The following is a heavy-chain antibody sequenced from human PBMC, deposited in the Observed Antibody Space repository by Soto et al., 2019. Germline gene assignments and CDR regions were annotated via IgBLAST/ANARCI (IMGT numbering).Heavy chain of an antibody. Sequence: EVQLVESGGGLVQPGGSLRLSCGASGFTFRTYWLSWVRQVPGKGLEWVANINQDGSEKNYVDSVKGRFTNSRDNAKNSRHLQMSSLRAEDTALYYCARDGSTIWYSYDYHGMDVWGQGTTVTVSS. V-gene: IGHV3-7*05. CDR3: ARDGSTIWYSYDYHGMDV. CDR2: INQDGSEK. CDR1: GFTFRTYW. D-gene: IGHD5-18*01. J-gene: IGHJ6*02.